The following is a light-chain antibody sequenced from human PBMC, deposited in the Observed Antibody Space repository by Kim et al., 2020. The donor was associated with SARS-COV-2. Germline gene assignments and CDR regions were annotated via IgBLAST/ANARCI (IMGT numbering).Light chain of an antibody. CDR3: QQYTKWPPT. CDR1: QSVSSN. Sequence: EIVMTQSPVTLSVSPGEIATLSCRASQSVSSNLAWYQQKPGQAPRLLIYDASTTATGIPARFSGSGSGTEFTLTISSLQSEDFTFYYCQQYTKWPPTFGGETELEI. J-gene: IGKJ4*01. V-gene: IGKV3-15*01. CDR2: DAS.